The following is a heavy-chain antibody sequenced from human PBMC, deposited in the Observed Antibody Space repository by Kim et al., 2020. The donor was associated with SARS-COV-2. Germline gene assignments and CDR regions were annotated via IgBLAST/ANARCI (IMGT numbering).Heavy chain of an antibody. CDR2: ISAYNGNT. V-gene: IGHV1-18*04. Sequence: ASVKVSCKASGYTFTSYGISWVRQAPGQGLEWMGWISAYNGNTNYAQKLQGRVTMTTDTSTSTAYMELRSLRSDDTAVYYCARSRTRDYDILTGLPYTKGVHYYGMDVWGQGTTVTVSS. J-gene: IGHJ6*02. CDR1: GYTFTSYG. D-gene: IGHD3-9*01. CDR3: ARSRTRDYDILTGLPYTKGVHYYGMDV.